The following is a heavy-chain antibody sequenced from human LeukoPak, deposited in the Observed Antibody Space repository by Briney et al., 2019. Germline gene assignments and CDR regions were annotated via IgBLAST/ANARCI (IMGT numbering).Heavy chain of an antibody. V-gene: IGHV3-30*02. CDR2: IQFDGTDI. J-gene: IGHJ3*02. CDR3: AKGQYCSSTSCYVIGAFDI. CDR1: GFTFSEYG. Sequence: GGSLRLSCAASGFTFSEYGVHWVRQAPGKGLEWVAFIQFDGTDIFYADSVKGRFTISRDNSKNTLYLQMNSLRAEDTAVYFCAKGQYCSSTSCYVIGAFDIWGQGTMVTVSS. D-gene: IGHD2-2*01.